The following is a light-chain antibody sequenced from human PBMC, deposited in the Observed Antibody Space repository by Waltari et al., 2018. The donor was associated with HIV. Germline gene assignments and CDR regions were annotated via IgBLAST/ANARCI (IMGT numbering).Light chain of an antibody. CDR1: TSNVGSNF. CDR2: RDN. J-gene: IGLJ1*01. V-gene: IGLV1-47*01. Sequence: QSVLTQPPSASGTPGQRVTISCSGITSNVGSNFVSWYQQLPGTAPKVLIYRDNRRPSGVPDRFSGSKSGASASLAISGLRSEDEGDYYCATWDGSLGGAYVFGAGTKVSVL. CDR3: ATWDGSLGGAYV.